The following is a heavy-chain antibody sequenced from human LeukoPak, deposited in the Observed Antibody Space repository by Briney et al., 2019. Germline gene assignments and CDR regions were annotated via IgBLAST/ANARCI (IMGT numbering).Heavy chain of an antibody. CDR2: IYSGGTT. CDR3: ARETDRGFFDY. Sequence: GGSLRLSCAASGFTFSRNYMSWVRQAPGKGLEWVSVIYSGGTTYYADSVKGRFTISRDNSKNTLYLQMNSLRAEDTAVYYCARETDRGFFDYWGQGTLVTVSS. D-gene: IGHD3-22*01. V-gene: IGHV3-53*01. CDR1: GFTFSRNY. J-gene: IGHJ4*02.